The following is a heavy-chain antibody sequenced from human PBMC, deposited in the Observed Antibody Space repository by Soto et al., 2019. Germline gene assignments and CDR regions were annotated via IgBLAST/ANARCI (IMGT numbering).Heavy chain of an antibody. CDR3: AKAIAAAAGGMDV. V-gene: IGHV3-30*18. CDR2: ISYDGSNK. J-gene: IGHJ6*02. D-gene: IGHD6-13*01. CDR1: GFTFSSYG. Sequence: QVQLVESGGGVVQPGRSLRLSCAASGFTFSSYGMHWVRQAPGKGLEWVAVISYDGSNKYYAASVKGRFTISRDNSKNTLYLQMNSLRAEDTAVYYCAKAIAAAAGGMDVWGQGTTVTVSS.